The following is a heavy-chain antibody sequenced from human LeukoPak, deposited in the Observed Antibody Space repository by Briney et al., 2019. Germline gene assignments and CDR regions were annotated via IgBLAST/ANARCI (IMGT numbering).Heavy chain of an antibody. CDR2: ISGSGGST. CDR1: GFTFSSYA. D-gene: IGHD2-15*01. CDR3: AKQESWSNFDS. J-gene: IGHJ4*02. V-gene: IGHV3-23*01. Sequence: PGGSLRLPCAASGFTFSSYAMSWVRQAPGKGLEWVSAISGSGGSTFSADSVKGRFTNSRDNSKNTLYLQLNSLRAEDTAVYYCAKQESWSNFDSWGQGTLVTVSS.